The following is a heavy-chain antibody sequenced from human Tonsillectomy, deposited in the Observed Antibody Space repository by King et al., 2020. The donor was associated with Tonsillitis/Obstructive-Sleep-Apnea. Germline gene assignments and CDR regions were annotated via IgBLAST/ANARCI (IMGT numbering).Heavy chain of an antibody. CDR2: ISHSGST. CDR1: GGSFSGYY. CDR3: AKGGLAHDAFDI. Sequence: VQLQEWGAGLLKPSETLSLTCAVYGGSFSGYYWSWIRQPPGKGPEWIGEISHSGSTNYNPSLKSRVTISVDTSRNQFSLRLTSITAADTAVYYCAKGGLAHDAFDIWGQGTMVTVSS. J-gene: IGHJ3*02. V-gene: IGHV4-34*01.